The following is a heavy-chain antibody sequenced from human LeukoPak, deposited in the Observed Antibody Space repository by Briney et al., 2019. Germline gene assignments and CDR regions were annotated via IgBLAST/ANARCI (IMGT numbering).Heavy chain of an antibody. CDR3: ARLDCISDTCYNY. V-gene: IGHV4-59*08. Sequence: SETLSLTCIVSGDSISSDYWSWIRQSPGKGLEWIGYINYSGSSEYNPPLKSRVTISVDRSKNQVSLKMRSVTAADTAVYYCARLDCISDTCYNYWALGALVTVSS. J-gene: IGHJ4*02. CDR1: GDSISSDY. D-gene: IGHD2-21*01. CDR2: INYSGSS.